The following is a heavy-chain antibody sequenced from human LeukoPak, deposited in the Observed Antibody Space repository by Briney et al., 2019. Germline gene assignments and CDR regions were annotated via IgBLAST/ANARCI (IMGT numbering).Heavy chain of an antibody. J-gene: IGHJ3*02. CDR1: GFTFSSYG. V-gene: IGHV3-30*18. D-gene: IGHD3-3*01. Sequence: TGGSLRLSCAASGFTFSSYGMHWVRQAPGKGLEWVAVISYDGSNKYYADSVKGRFTISRDNSKNTLYLQMNSLRAEDTAVYYCAKDITIFGVVTLPDAFDIWGQGTMVTVSS. CDR2: ISYDGSNK. CDR3: AKDITIFGVVTLPDAFDI.